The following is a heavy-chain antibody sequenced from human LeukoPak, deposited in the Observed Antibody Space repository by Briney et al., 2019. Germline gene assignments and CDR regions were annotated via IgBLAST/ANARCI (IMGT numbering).Heavy chain of an antibody. V-gene: IGHV4-59*08. CDR3: ARQSYGDYFDY. J-gene: IGHJ4*02. CDR2: IYYRWST. D-gene: IGHD4-17*01. Sequence: PSETLSLTCTVSGGSISSYYWSWLRQPPGEGLEWIGYIYYRWSTSYNPSLKSRVTILVDTSKNQFSLKLSSVTAADTAVYYCARQSYGDYFDYWGQGTLVTVSS. CDR1: GGSISSYY.